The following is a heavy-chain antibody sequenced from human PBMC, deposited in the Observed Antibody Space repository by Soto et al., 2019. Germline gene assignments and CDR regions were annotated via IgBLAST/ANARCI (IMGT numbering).Heavy chain of an antibody. D-gene: IGHD6-13*01. CDR3: ARDWAAAGPFDY. V-gene: IGHV4-34*01. J-gene: IGHJ4*02. CDR1: GGSFSGYY. Sequence: SETLSLTCAVYGGSFSGYYWSWIRQPPGKGLEWIGEINHSGSTNYNPSLKSRVTISVDTSKNQFSLKLSSVTAADTAVYYCARDWAAAGPFDYWGQGTLVTVS. CDR2: INHSGST.